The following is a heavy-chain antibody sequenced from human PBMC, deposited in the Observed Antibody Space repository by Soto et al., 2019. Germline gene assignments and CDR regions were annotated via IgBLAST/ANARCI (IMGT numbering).Heavy chain of an antibody. V-gene: IGHV4-34*01. CDR3: ARGGNNDWQVVFDI. Sequence: PSETLSLTCVVSGGSFSTYYYNWIRQSPGKGLEWIGEINHSGSNNYSPSLKSRVTMSLDTSKNQFSLKLTSVTAADTAVYYCARGGNNDWQVVFDIWAQGTMVIVS. CDR1: GGSFSTYY. CDR2: INHSGSN. J-gene: IGHJ3*02. D-gene: IGHD3-9*01.